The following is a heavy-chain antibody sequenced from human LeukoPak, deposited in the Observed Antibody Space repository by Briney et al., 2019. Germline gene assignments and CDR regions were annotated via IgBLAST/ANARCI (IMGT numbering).Heavy chain of an antibody. Sequence: GESLKICCKGSGYSFTKYWIGWVRQMPGKGLEWMGIIYPGDSDTRYSRSFQGQVTISADKSIITAYLQWSSLKASDTAMYYCARLWSGSYYARYFDLWGRGTLVTVSS. J-gene: IGHJ2*01. V-gene: IGHV5-51*01. D-gene: IGHD1-26*01. CDR2: IYPGDSDT. CDR1: GYSFTKYW. CDR3: ARLWSGSYYARYFDL.